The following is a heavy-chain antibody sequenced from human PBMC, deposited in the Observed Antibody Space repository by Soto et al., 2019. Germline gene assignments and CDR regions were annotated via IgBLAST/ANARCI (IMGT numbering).Heavy chain of an antibody. CDR1: GFAFSNYE. CDR2: IRSRGPII. CDR3: AIDTAFDP. J-gene: IGHJ5*02. V-gene: IGHV3-48*03. Sequence: PGGSLRLSSAASGFAFSNYEMNWVRQAPGKGLEWVSYIRSRGPIIYSADPMKGRFTISRDNTKITLYLQMDSLRAEDTAVYHCAIDTAFDPWGQGTLVTVSS.